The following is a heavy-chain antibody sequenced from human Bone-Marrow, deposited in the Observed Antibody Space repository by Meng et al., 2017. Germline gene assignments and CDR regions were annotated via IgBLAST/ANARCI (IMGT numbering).Heavy chain of an antibody. Sequence: GRLVGTGGGLIRPGGSLRLACAASGFTVSDHYMNWVRQAPGKGLEWVSVIYTGGDDSYYADFVKGRFTISRDRSKNTLYLQMNSLRVEDTGVYYCARSGSSWYQLDYWGQGTLVTVSS. V-gene: IGHV3-53*02. CDR2: IYTGGDDS. CDR1: GFTVSDHY. J-gene: IGHJ4*02. D-gene: IGHD6-13*01. CDR3: ARSGSSWYQLDY.